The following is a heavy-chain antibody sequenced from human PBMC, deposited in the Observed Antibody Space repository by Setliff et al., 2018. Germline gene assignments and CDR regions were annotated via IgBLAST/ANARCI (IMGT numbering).Heavy chain of an antibody. Sequence: ASETLSLTCTVSGGSISTTDYYWGWIRQPPGKGLEWIGCVYYSGNTYYSPSLKSRVTMFVDTSKNQFSLMLYSVTAADTAIYYCARYDSSGYSENYYFDYWGQGTRVTVSS. D-gene: IGHD3-22*01. CDR3: ARYDSSGYSENYYFDY. CDR2: VYYSGNT. CDR1: GGSISTTDYY. V-gene: IGHV4-39*07. J-gene: IGHJ4*02.